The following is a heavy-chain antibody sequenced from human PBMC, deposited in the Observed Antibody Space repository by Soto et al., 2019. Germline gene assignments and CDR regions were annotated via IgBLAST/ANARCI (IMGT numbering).Heavy chain of an antibody. CDR2: ISYDGSNK. Sequence: QVQLVESGGGVVQPGRSLRLSCAASGFTFGTYGMHWARQAPGKGLEWVAVISYDGSNKYYADSVKGRFTISRDNSKNTLYLQMNSLRPEDTAVYYCAKAVTTGHYYYYYGMDVWGQGTTVTVSS. V-gene: IGHV3-30*18. D-gene: IGHD7-27*01. CDR1: GFTFGTYG. CDR3: AKAVTTGHYYYYYGMDV. J-gene: IGHJ6*02.